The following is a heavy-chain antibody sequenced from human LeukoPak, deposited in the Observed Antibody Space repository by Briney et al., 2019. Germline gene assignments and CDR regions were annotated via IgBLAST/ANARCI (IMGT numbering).Heavy chain of an antibody. CDR3: AKWAYYDFWSGHYKSHFDS. V-gene: IGHV3-23*01. Sequence: GGSLRLSCVVSGFTFKNYAMSWVRQAPGKGLECVSSIRDSGNGTDYADSVKGRFTVSRDNSKNTLYLHMNTLSAEDTAVYYCAKWAYYDFWSGHYKSHFDSWGQGTLVTVST. J-gene: IGHJ4*02. CDR2: IRDSGNGT. CDR1: GFTFKNYA. D-gene: IGHD3-3*01.